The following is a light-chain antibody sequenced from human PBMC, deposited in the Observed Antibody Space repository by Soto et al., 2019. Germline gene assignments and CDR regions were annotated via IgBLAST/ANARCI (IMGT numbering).Light chain of an antibody. CDR3: QQYDTYWT. Sequence: DIQLTQSPSTLSASVGDRVPLSCRASQNIRNWLAWYQQKPGKAPKLLISKASSLESGVPSRFSGSGSGTEFTLTISSLQPDDFATYYCQQYDTYWTFGQGTKVEIK. CDR1: QNIRNW. J-gene: IGKJ1*01. CDR2: KAS. V-gene: IGKV1-5*03.